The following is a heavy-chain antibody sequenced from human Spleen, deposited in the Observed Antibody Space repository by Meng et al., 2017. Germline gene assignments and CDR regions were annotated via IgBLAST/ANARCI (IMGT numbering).Heavy chain of an antibody. Sequence: GSLRLSCTVSGGSISSYYWSWIRQPPGKGLEWIGYIYYSGSTNYNPSLKSRVTISVDTSKNQFSLKLSSVTAADTAVYYCARGSGRSSYFDYWGQGTLVTGSS. CDR1: GGSISSYY. J-gene: IGHJ4*02. V-gene: IGHV4-59*01. CDR2: IYYSGST. CDR3: ARGSGRSSYFDY.